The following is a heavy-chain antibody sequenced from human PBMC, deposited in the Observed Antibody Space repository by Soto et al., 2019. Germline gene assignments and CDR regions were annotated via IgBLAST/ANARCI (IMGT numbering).Heavy chain of an antibody. CDR2: INPNSGGT. CDR3: AREELPLYYYGMAV. Sequence: ASVKVSCKASGYIFTGYHMHWVRQAPGQGLEWMGWINPNSGGTKYAQKFQGRVTMTRDTSISTAYMELSSLRSDDTAVYYCAREELPLYYYGMAVGAKGPRSPSP. V-gene: IGHV1-2*02. J-gene: IGHJ6*02. CDR1: GYIFTGYH. D-gene: IGHD1-7*01.